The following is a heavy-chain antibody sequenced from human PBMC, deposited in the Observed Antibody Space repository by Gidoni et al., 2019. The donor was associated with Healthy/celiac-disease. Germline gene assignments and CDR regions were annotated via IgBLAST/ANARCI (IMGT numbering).Heavy chain of an antibody. CDR2: ISYDGSNK. Sequence: QVQLVESGGGVVQPGRSLILSVAASGVTFSSYGMHWARQAPGKGLEWVAVISYDGSNKYYADSVKGRFTISRDNSKNTLYLQMNSLRAEDTAVYYCAKDRDSSSWCGVDYWGQGTLVTVSS. D-gene: IGHD6-13*01. V-gene: IGHV3-30*18. CDR3: AKDRDSSSWCGVDY. CDR1: GVTFSSYG. J-gene: IGHJ4*02.